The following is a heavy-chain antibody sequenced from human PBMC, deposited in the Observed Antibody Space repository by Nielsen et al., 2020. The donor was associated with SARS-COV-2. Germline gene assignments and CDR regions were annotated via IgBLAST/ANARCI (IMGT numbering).Heavy chain of an antibody. CDR1: GFTFSNYN. D-gene: IGHD2-21*02. J-gene: IGHJ4*02. V-gene: IGHV3-53*01. CDR3: AGGDSQDY. Sequence: GGSLRLSCAGSGFTFSNYNMNWVRQAPGKGLEWVSVIFSGGRIEYADSVKGRFTISRDHSKNTLYLQMNSLKIDDTAVYYCAGGDSQDYWGQGALVTVSS. CDR2: IFSGGRI.